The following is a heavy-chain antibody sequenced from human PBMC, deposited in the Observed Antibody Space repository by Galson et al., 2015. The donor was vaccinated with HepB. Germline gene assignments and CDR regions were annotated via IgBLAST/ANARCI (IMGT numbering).Heavy chain of an antibody. Sequence: SLRLSCAASGFTFNSYSMNWVRQAPGKGLEWVSYISSNSSTIYYADSVKGRFTISRDNAKNSLYLQMNSLRAEDTAVYYCARAGGEWELTYYFDYWGQGTLVTVSS. D-gene: IGHD1-26*01. CDR2: ISSNSSTI. V-gene: IGHV3-48*04. CDR3: ARAGGEWELTYYFDY. J-gene: IGHJ4*02. CDR1: GFTFNSYS.